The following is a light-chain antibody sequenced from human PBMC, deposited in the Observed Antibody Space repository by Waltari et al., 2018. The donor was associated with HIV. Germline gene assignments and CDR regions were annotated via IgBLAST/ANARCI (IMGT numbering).Light chain of an antibody. Sequence: QSALTQPASVSGSPGQSITIPCAGPSSHVGGYNFVPWYQPHPGKAPKVMVYEVSNRPSGVSNRFSGSKSGNTASLTISGLQAEDEAVYYCSSYTTTSNVELFGGGTKLTVL. J-gene: IGLJ2*01. CDR2: EVS. CDR1: SSHVGGYNF. CDR3: SSYTTTSNVEL. V-gene: IGLV2-14*01.